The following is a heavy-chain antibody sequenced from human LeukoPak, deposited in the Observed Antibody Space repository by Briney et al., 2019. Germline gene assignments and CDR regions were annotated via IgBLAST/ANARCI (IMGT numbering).Heavy chain of an antibody. CDR2: FDPEDGET. CDR1: GYTFTGYY. J-gene: IGHJ4*02. Sequence: GASVKVSCKASGYTFTGYYMHWVRQAPGKGLEWMGGFDPEDGETIYAQKFQGRVTMTEDTSTDTAYMELSSLRSEDTAVYYCATGSSGYGEWGQGTLVTVSS. V-gene: IGHV1-24*01. D-gene: IGHD6-19*01. CDR3: ATGSSGYGE.